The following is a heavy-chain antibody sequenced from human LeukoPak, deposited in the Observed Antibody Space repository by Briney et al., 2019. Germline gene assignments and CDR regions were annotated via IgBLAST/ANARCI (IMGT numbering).Heavy chain of an antibody. J-gene: IGHJ4*02. Sequence: GWSLRLSCAASGFTLSSYAMSWVRQAPGQGLEWVSTISDSGGSTYYADSVKGRFTLSRDNSKSTLSLQMNSLRADDTAVYYCATQNFDYWGQGTLVTVSS. CDR2: ISDSGGST. CDR3: ATQNFDY. V-gene: IGHV3-23*01. CDR1: GFTLSSYA.